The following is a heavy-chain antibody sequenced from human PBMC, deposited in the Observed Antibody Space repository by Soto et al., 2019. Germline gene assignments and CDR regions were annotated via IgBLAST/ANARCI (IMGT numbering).Heavy chain of an antibody. V-gene: IGHV6-1*01. CDR1: GDSVSNNSVA. CDR2: TYYRSKWHY. Sequence: SQTLSLTCVISGDSVSNNSVAWNWVRQSPSRGLEWLGRTYYRSKWHYDYAPSVRSRITINPDTSKNHFSLQLNSVSPEDAAVYYCARTLRGRGVKYFDDWGQGTFVTVSS. J-gene: IGHJ4*02. CDR3: ARTLRGRGVKYFDD. D-gene: IGHD3-10*01.